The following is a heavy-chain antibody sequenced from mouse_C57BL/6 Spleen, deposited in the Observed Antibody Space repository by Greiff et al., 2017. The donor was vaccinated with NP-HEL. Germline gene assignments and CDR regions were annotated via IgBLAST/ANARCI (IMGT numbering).Heavy chain of an antibody. CDR1: GYSFTSYY. J-gene: IGHJ4*01. V-gene: IGHV1-66*01. CDR3: ARPYYGYDDAMDY. Sequence: VQLQQSGPELVKPGASVKISCKASGYSFTSYYIHWVKQRPGQGLEWIGWIYPGSGNTKYNEKFKGKATLTADTSSSTAYMQLSSLTSEDSAVYYCARPYYGYDDAMDYWGQGTSVTVSS. D-gene: IGHD2-9*01. CDR2: IYPGSGNT.